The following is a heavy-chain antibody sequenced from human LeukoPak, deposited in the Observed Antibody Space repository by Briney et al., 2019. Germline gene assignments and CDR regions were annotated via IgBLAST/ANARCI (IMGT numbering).Heavy chain of an antibody. D-gene: IGHD5-24*01. J-gene: IGHJ4*02. CDR2: IHPHGIF. CDR1: GGSCDDYY. CDR3: ARGRDRSKAGDH. V-gene: IGHV4-34*01. Sequence: PSETLSLTCAVYGGSCDDYYCSWIRQPPGKGLEWIGEIHPHGIFYYNSSLTGRVTISIDTSKSQFSLRLTSVTAADTAFYYCARGRDRSKAGDHWGQGSLVTVSS.